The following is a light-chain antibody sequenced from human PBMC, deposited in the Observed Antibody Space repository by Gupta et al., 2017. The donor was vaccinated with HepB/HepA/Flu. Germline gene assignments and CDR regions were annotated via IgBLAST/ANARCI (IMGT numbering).Light chain of an antibody. CDR3: QQYNDWPRT. J-gene: IGKJ1*01. V-gene: IGKV3-15*01. CDR1: QSVSSN. CDR2: GAS. Sequence: EIVMTQSPATLSVSPGERATVSCRASQSVSSNLAWFQQKPGQAPRLLIDGASSRATGIPARFSGSGSGTEFTLTITGLQSEDFAVYYCQQYNDWPRTFGQGTKVEIK.